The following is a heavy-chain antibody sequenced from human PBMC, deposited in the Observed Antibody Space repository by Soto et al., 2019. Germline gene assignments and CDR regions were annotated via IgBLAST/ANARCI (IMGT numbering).Heavy chain of an antibody. Sequence: GGSLRLSCAASGLAFNTYSMNWVRQAPGKGLEWISYISSSGSTIYYADSVKGRFTISRDNAKNSLYLQMNSLRAEDTAVYYCAREAPHDYGDYDYWGQGTLVTVSS. D-gene: IGHD4-17*01. CDR3: AREAPHDYGDYDY. CDR2: ISSSGSTI. J-gene: IGHJ4*02. CDR1: GLAFNTYS. V-gene: IGHV3-48*01.